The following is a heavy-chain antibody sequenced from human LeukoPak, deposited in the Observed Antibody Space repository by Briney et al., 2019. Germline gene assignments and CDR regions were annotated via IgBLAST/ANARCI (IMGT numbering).Heavy chain of an antibody. CDR1: GFTFSSYG. CDR3: AREGQQLTFDY. V-gene: IGHV3-30*03. D-gene: IGHD6-13*01. Sequence: GGSLRLSCAASGFTFSSYGMHWVRQAPGKGLEWVAVISYDGSNKYYADSVKGRFTISRDNSKNTLYLQMNSLRGEDTAVYYCAREGQQLTFDYWGQGTLVTVSS. CDR2: ISYDGSNK. J-gene: IGHJ4*02.